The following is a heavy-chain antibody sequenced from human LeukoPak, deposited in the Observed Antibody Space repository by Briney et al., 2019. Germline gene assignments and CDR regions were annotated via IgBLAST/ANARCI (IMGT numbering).Heavy chain of an antibody. V-gene: IGHV4-34*01. CDR3: ARGSDTAAGLY. CDR2: INHSGST. D-gene: IGHD6-13*01. CDR1: GGSFSGYY. Sequence: SETLSLTCAVYGGSFSGYYWSWIRQPPGKGLEWIGEINHSGSTNYNPSLKSRVTISVDTSKNQFSLKLSSVTAADTAVYYCARGSDTAAGLYWGQGTLVTVSS. J-gene: IGHJ4*02.